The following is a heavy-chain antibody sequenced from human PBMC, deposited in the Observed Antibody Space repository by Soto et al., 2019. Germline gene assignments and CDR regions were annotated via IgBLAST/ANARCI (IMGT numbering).Heavy chain of an antibody. J-gene: IGHJ5*02. CDR2: ISGSGGST. D-gene: IGHD4-4*01. Sequence: VGSLRLSCAASGFTFSSYAMSWVRQAPGKGLEWVSAISGSGGSTYYADSVKGRFTISRDNSKNTLYLQMNSLRAEDTAVYYCANLHTYSNGVTSPWGQGTLVTVSS. V-gene: IGHV3-23*01. CDR1: GFTFSSYA. CDR3: ANLHTYSNGVTSP.